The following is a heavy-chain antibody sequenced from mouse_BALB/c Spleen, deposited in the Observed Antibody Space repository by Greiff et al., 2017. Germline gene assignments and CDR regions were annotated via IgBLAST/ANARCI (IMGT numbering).Heavy chain of an antibody. CDR2: INPSSGYT. CDR3: ARSDYGSPVDY. D-gene: IGHD1-1*01. V-gene: IGHV1-4*01. CDR1: GYTFTSYT. J-gene: IGHJ2*01. Sequence: LQESGAELARPGASVKMSCKASGYTFTSYTMHWVKQRPGQGLEWIGYINPSSGYTNYNQKFKDKATLTADKSSSTAYMQLSSLTSEDSAVYYCARSDYGSPVDYWGQGTTLTVSS.